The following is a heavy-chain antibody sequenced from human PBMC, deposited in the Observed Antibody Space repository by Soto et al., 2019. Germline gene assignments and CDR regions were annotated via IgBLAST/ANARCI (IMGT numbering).Heavy chain of an antibody. J-gene: IGHJ4*02. V-gene: IGHV1-69*08. D-gene: IGHD3-10*01. CDR1: GGTFSSYT. CDR3: AREEYYYGSGAFFDY. CDR2: IIPILGIA. Sequence: QVQLAQSGAEVKKPGSSVKVSCKASGGTFSSYTISWVRQAPGQGLEWMGRIIPILGIANYAQKFQGRVTITADKSTSTAYMELSSLRSEDTAVYYCAREEYYYGSGAFFDYWGQGTLVTVSS.